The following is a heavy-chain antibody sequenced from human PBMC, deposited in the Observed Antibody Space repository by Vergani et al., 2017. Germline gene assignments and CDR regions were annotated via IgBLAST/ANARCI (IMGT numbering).Heavy chain of an antibody. D-gene: IGHD5-12*01. CDR3: AREARGWLLA. CDR1: GGSISSGSYY. CDR2: IYTSGST. J-gene: IGHJ4*02. V-gene: IGHV4-61*02. Sequence: QVQLQESGPGLVKPSQTLSLTCTVSGGSISSGSYYWSWIRQPAGKGLEWIGRIYTSGSTNYNPSLKSRVTISVDTSKNQFSLKLSSVTAADTAVYYCAREARGWLLAWGQGTLVTVSS.